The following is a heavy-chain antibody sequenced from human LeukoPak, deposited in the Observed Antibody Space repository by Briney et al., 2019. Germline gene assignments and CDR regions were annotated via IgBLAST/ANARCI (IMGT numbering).Heavy chain of an antibody. CDR3: ARGQWEVRGIIITQLDY. D-gene: IGHD3-10*01. Sequence: SETLSLTCAVYGESFSGYYWSWIRQPPGKGLEWIGESKHSGGTNYNPSLKSRVTISVDTSKKQFSLTLTSVTAADTAVYYCARGQWEVRGIIITQLDYWGQGSLVTVSS. CDR1: GESFSGYY. V-gene: IGHV4-34*01. CDR2: SKHSGGT. J-gene: IGHJ4*02.